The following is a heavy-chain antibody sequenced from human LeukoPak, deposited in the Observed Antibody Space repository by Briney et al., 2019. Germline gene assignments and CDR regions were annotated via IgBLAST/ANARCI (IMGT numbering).Heavy chain of an antibody. Sequence: GGSLRLSCAASGFTFSSYSMNWVRQAPGKGLEWVSSISSSSSYIYYADSVKGRFTISRDNAKNSLYLQMNSLRAEDTAVYYCARGASSGYYSLDAFDIWGQGTMVTVSS. CDR3: ARGASSGYYSLDAFDI. J-gene: IGHJ3*02. CDR1: GFTFSSYS. V-gene: IGHV3-21*01. D-gene: IGHD3-22*01. CDR2: ISSSSSYI.